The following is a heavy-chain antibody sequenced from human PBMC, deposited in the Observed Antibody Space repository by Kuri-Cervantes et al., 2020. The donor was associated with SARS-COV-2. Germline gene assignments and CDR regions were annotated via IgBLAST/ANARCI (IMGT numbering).Heavy chain of an antibody. Sequence: SSVKVSCKASGGTFSSYAISWVRQAPGQGLEWMGGIIPIFGTANYAQKFQGRVTITTDESTSTAYMELSSLRSEDTAVYYCARDNRNYPSHDAFDIWGQGTMVTVSS. CDR3: ARDNRNYPSHDAFDI. J-gene: IGHJ3*02. CDR1: GGTFSSYA. CDR2: IIPIFGTA. D-gene: IGHD1-7*01. V-gene: IGHV1-69*05.